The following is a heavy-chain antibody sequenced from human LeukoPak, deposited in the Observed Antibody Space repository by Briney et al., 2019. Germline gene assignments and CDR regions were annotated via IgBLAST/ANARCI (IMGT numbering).Heavy chain of an antibody. D-gene: IGHD2-15*01. CDR1: GYSFTSYW. CDR2: IYPGDSDT. CDR3: ARREYGRYCSGGSCPGAFDI. J-gene: IGHJ3*02. Sequence: GESLKISCKGSGYSFTSYWIGWVRQMPGKGLEWMGIIYPGDSDTRYSPSFQGQVTISADKSISTAYLQWSSLKASDTAMYYCARREYGRYCSGGSCPGAFDIWGRGTMVTVSS. V-gene: IGHV5-51*01.